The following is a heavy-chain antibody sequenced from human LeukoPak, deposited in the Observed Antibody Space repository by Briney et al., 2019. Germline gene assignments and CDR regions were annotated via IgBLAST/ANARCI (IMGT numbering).Heavy chain of an antibody. D-gene: IGHD3-22*01. V-gene: IGHV1-69-2*01. CDR2: VDPEDGET. J-gene: IGHJ4*02. CDR3: ASHYYDSSGYYLPIDY. Sequence: ASVKISCKVSGYTFTDYYMHWVQQAPGKGLEWMGLVDPEDGETIYAEKFQDRVTITADTSTETAYMELSRLRSEDTAVYYCASHYYDSSGYYLPIDYWGQGTLVTVSS. CDR1: GYTFTDYY.